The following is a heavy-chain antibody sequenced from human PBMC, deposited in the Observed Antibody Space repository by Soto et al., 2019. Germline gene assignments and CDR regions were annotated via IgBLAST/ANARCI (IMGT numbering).Heavy chain of an antibody. V-gene: IGHV4-59*01. Sequence: SETLSLTCTVSGGSISSYYWSWIRRPPGKGLEWIGYIYYSGSTNYNPSLKSRVTISVDTSKNQFSLKLSSVTAADTAVYYCARERDLKGVMDVWGQGTTVTAP. J-gene: IGHJ6*02. CDR3: ARERDLKGVMDV. CDR2: IYYSGST. CDR1: GGSISSYY.